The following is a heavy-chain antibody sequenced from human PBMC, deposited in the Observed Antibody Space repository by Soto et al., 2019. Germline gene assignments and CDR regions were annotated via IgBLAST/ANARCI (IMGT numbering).Heavy chain of an antibody. CDR3: AREISSSGWYIDAFDI. V-gene: IGHV3-33*01. Sequence: GGSLRLSCAASGFTFSSYGMHWVRQAPGKGLEWVAVIWYDGSNKYYADTEKGRFTISRDNSKNTLYLRMNSLRAEDTVFFYCAREISSSGWYIDAFDIWGQGTMVTVSS. CDR1: GFTFSSYG. J-gene: IGHJ3*02. CDR2: IWYDGSNK. D-gene: IGHD6-19*01.